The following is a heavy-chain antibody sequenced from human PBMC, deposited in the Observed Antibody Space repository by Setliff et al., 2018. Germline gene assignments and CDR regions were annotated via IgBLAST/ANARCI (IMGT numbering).Heavy chain of an antibody. CDR3: ARDYGSGSYYNLYYYYYYYMDV. V-gene: IGHV3-7*01. D-gene: IGHD3-10*01. Sequence: PGGSLRLSCAASGFTFSTYWMSWVRQAPGKGLEWVANINQYGSEKYYVDSVKGRFTISRDNAKKSLDLQMNSLRVDDTAVYYCARDYGSGSYYNLYYYYYYYMDVWGKGTTVTVSS. CDR1: GFTFSTYW. CDR2: INQYGSEK. J-gene: IGHJ6*03.